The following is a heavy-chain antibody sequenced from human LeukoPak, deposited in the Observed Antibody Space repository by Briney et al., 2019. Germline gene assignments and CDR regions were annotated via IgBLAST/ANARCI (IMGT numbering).Heavy chain of an antibody. J-gene: IGHJ4*02. D-gene: IGHD3-3*01. CDR2: INTNTGNP. V-gene: IGHV7-4-1*02. CDR3: ARARPGGAYYDFWSGYFSEALLGY. CDR1: GYTFTSYA. Sequence: ASVKVSCKASGYTFTSYAMNWVRQAPGQGLEWMGWINTNTGNPTYAQGFTGRFVFSLDTSVSTAYLQISSLKAEDTAVYYCARARPGGAYYDFWSGYFSEALLGYWGQGTLVTVSS.